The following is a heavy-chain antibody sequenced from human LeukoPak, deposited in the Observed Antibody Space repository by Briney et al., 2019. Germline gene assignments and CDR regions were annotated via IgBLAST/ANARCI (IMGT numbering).Heavy chain of an antibody. D-gene: IGHD3-22*01. CDR3: AEARTQDSSAFYDFDY. CDR1: GFSVTNNY. J-gene: IGHJ4*02. V-gene: IGHV3-53*01. Sequence: GGSLRLSCAVSGFSVTNNYMSWVRQAPGKGLEWISVFYVGGATYYADSVKGRFTISRDNSENTLYLQMKSLRAEDTAVYYCAEARTQDSSAFYDFDYWGQGTLVTVSS. CDR2: FYVGGAT.